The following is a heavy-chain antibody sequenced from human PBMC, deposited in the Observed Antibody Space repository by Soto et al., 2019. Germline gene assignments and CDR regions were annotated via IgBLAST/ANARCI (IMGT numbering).Heavy chain of an antibody. Sequence: SVKVSCKASGGTFSSYAISWVRQAPGQGLEWMGGIIPIFGTANYAQKFQGRVTITADKSTSTAYMELSSLRSEDTAVYYCARYYDFWSGYYREYYYYYGMDVWGQGTTVTVSS. V-gene: IGHV1-69*06. J-gene: IGHJ6*02. CDR2: IIPIFGTA. CDR3: ARYYDFWSGYYREYYYYYGMDV. D-gene: IGHD3-3*01. CDR1: GGTFSSYA.